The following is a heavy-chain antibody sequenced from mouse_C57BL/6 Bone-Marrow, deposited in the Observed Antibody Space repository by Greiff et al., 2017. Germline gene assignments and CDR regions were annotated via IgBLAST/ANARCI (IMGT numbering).Heavy chain of an antibody. J-gene: IGHJ4*01. CDR1: GFTFSSYA. CDR2: ISSGGDYI. V-gene: IGHV5S21*01. Sequence: EVKLVESGEGLVKPGGSLKLSCAASGFTFSSYAMSWVRQTPEKRLEWVAYISSGGDYIYYADTVKGRFTISRDNARNTLYLQMSSLKSEDTAMYYCTRGKFPRYDVCYAMDYWGQGTSVTVSS. D-gene: IGHD2-12*01. CDR3: TRGKFPRYDVCYAMDY.